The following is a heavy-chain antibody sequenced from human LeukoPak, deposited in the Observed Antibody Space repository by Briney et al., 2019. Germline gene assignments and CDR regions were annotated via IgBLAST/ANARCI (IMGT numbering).Heavy chain of an antibody. CDR2: LYSGGDT. CDR3: ARGENYYFHRDV. J-gene: IGHJ6*03. D-gene: IGHD2/OR15-2a*01. Sequence: GGSLRLACAASGFSVSDSYMSSVRQAPGKGLEWDSILYSGGDTYYSASVRGRFTISRDNSKNTLYLQLNTLSAADTAVYFCARGENYYFHRDVWGKGATVTVSS. V-gene: IGHV3-66*02. CDR1: GFSVSDSY.